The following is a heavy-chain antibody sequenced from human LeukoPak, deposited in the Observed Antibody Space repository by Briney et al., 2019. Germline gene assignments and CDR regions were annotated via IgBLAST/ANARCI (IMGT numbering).Heavy chain of an antibody. V-gene: IGHV3-23*01. CDR3: ARINLVVNGLDY. CDR2: ISGSGGAT. D-gene: IGHD2-2*01. CDR1: GFTFSSYA. Sequence: GGSLRLSCAASGFTFSSYAMSWVRQAPGKGLEWVSSISGSGGATYYGESAKGRFTVSKDNSKNTLYLQMNSLRAEDTAVYYCARINLVVNGLDYWGQGTLVTVSS. J-gene: IGHJ4*02.